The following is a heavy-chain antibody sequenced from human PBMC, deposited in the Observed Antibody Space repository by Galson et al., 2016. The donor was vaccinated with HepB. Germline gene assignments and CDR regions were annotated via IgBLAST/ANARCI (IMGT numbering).Heavy chain of an antibody. Sequence: SLRLSCAASGFTFSSYSMNWVRQAPGKGLEWVSYISSASSAIFYADSVKGRFTISRDNAKNSLYLQMNSLRDEDSAVYFCARGAVGATRPGNWFDPWGQGTLVTVSS. J-gene: IGHJ5*02. CDR1: GFTFSSYS. CDR2: ISSASSAI. V-gene: IGHV3-48*02. CDR3: ARGAVGATRPGNWFDP. D-gene: IGHD1-26*01.